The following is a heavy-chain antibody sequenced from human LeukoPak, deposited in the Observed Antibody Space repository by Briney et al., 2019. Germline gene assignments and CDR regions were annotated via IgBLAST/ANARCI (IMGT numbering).Heavy chain of an antibody. Sequence: GASVKVSCKASGYTFSSNSMNWVRQAPGQGLEWMGWINTNTGNPTYAQGFTGRFVFSLDTSVSTAYLQISSLKAEDTAVYYCARDLLDYDLLTGYSHDAFDIWGQGTMVTVSS. D-gene: IGHD3-9*01. CDR1: GYTFSSNS. J-gene: IGHJ3*02. V-gene: IGHV7-4-1*02. CDR2: INTNTGNP. CDR3: ARDLLDYDLLTGYSHDAFDI.